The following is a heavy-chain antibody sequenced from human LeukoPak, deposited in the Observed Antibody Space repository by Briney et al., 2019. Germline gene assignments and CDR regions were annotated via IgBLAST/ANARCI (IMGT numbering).Heavy chain of an antibody. Sequence: SVKVSCKASGGTFTHFFISWLRQAPGQGLEWMGGIAPISGTPVYAQKFQDRVNITADTSTNTAYMEMSSLTSEDTAMYYCAREGEYYAESGNLIDAADVWGQGTMVIVSA. D-gene: IGHD3-10*01. V-gene: IGHV1-69*06. CDR2: IAPISGTP. CDR1: GGTFTHFF. CDR3: AREGEYYAESGNLIDAADV. J-gene: IGHJ3*01.